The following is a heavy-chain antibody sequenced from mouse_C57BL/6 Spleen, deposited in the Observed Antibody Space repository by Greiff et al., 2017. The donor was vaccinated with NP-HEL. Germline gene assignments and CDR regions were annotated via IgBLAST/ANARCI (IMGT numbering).Heavy chain of an antibody. V-gene: IGHV1-55*01. CDR2: IYPGSGST. D-gene: IGHD1-1*01. J-gene: IGHJ3*01. CDR3: ARGATVVARGFAY. CDR1: GYTLTSYW. Sequence: QVQLQQPGAELVKPGASVKMSCKASGYTLTSYWITWVKQRPGQGLEWMGDIYPGSGSTNYNEKFKSKATLTVDTSSSTAYMQLSSLTSEDSAVYYCARGATVVARGFAYWGQGTLVTVSA.